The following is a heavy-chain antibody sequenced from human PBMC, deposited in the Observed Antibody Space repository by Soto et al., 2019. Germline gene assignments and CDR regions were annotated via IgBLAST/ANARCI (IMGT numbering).Heavy chain of an antibody. V-gene: IGHV4-59*08. J-gene: IGHJ5*01. CDR2: ISYSGST. Sequence: QVQLQESGPGLVKSSETLSLTCTVSGGSISNYYWSWIRQPPGKGLEWIGYISYSGSTKYNPSLKSRVTISVDTSKNQFSLKLTSMTAADTAVYSCARHGYSSYWFDSWGQGTLVTVSS. CDR3: ARHGYSSYWFDS. D-gene: IGHD5-12*01. CDR1: GGSISNYY.